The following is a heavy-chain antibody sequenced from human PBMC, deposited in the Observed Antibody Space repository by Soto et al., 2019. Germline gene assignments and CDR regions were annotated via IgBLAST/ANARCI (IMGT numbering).Heavy chain of an antibody. J-gene: IGHJ4*02. CDR1: GFTFSSYS. CDR3: ARVSTGNTPEKYFDY. CDR2: ISSSSSYI. D-gene: IGHD3-3*02. V-gene: IGHV3-21*01. Sequence: GGSLRLSCAASGFTFSSYSMNWVRQAPGKGLEWVSSISSSSSYIYYADSVKGRFTISRDNAKNSLYLQMNSLRAEDTAVYYCARVSTGNTPEKYFDYWGQGTLVTVSS.